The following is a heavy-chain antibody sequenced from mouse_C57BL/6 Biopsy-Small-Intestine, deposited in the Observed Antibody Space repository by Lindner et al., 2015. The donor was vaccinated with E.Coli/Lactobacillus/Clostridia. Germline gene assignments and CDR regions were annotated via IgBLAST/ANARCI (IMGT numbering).Heavy chain of an antibody. Sequence: VQLQESGAELVMPGASVKMSCKASGYTFTNYWITWVKQRPGQGLEWIGDVYPGYGSTNYNEKFKNKATLTVDTSSSTVYMQLRGLTSEDSAVYYCAIYDRDIAMDSWGQGTSVTVST. V-gene: IGHV1-55*01. CDR1: GYTFTNYW. D-gene: IGHD2-12*01. CDR2: VYPGYGST. CDR3: AIYDRDIAMDS. J-gene: IGHJ4*01.